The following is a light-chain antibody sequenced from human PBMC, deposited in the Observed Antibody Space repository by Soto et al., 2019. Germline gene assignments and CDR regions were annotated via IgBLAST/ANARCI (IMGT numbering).Light chain of an antibody. V-gene: IGKV3-20*01. CDR2: GAS. CDR1: QSVSSSY. Sequence: LSQSPCTLSLSTGERATLSCRASQSVSSSYLAWYQQKPGQAPRLLIYGASTRATGIPDRFSGSGSGTDFTLTISRLEPEDFAVYSCQQYADSPVTFGQGPRWLS. CDR3: QQYADSPVT. J-gene: IGKJ1*01.